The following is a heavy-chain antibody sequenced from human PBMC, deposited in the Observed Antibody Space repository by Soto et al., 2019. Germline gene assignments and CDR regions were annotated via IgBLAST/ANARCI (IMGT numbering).Heavy chain of an antibody. CDR3: ARTGPSYYYHNSGSPGDY. CDR2: IYYNELSSSEST. J-gene: IGHJ4*02. D-gene: IGHD3-22*01. CDR1: GASIGSGDFY. Sequence: KASETLSLTCTVSGASIGSGDFYWSWIRQSPGKGLEWLGYIYYNELSSSESTHYNSSLKSRVSISVDTSKNQFSLTLRSMTVADTAVYYCARTGPSYYYHNSGSPGDYWGQGTLVTVS. V-gene: IGHV4-30-4*08.